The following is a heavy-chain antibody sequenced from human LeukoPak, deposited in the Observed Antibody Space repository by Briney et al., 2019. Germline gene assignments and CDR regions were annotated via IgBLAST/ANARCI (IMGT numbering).Heavy chain of an antibody. J-gene: IGHJ5*02. CDR3: ARPSGDWFDP. CDR2: IYYRGST. V-gene: IGHV4-39*01. CDR1: GGSISSSTHY. Sequence: SSETLSLTCTVSGGSISSSTHYWGWIRQPPGKGLEWIGNIYYRGSTYYNPSLKSRVTISVDTSKNQFSLKLSSVTAADTAVFYCARPSGDWFDPWGQGTLVTVSS. D-gene: IGHD1-14*01.